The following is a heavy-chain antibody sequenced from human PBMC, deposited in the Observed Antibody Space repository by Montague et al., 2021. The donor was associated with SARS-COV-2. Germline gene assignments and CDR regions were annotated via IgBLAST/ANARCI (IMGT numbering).Heavy chain of an antibody. CDR1: GDSISRNSYY. CDR3: ARANGYYFDY. D-gene: IGHD2-8*01. CDR2: MPYSGST. Sequence: SETLSLTCTVSGDSISRNSYYWGWIRQPPGKGLEWIGSMPYSGSTYHNPSLKSRVSISVDTSKNQFSLKLSSVTAADTAVCYCARANGYYFDYWGQGTPVTVFS. V-gene: IGHV4-39*07. J-gene: IGHJ4*02.